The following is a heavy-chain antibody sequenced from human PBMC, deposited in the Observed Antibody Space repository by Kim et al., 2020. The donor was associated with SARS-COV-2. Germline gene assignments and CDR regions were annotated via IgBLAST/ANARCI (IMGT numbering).Heavy chain of an antibody. CDR3: AKSDGTYTSYGMDV. D-gene: IGHD2-2*02. J-gene: IGHJ6*02. V-gene: IGHV3-23*01. Sequence: GGSLRLSCAASGFTFSSYAMNWVRQAPGKGLEWVSTISGSGGSTYYAGSVKGRFTISRDDSKNTLYLQMNGLRAADTAVYYCAKSDGTYTSYGMDVWGRGTTVTVSS. CDR2: ISGSGGST. CDR1: GFTFSSYA.